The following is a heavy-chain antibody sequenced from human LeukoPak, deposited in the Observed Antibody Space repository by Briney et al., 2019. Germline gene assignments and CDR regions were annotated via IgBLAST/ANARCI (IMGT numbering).Heavy chain of an antibody. J-gene: IGHJ3*02. V-gene: IGHV4-59*11. Sequence: SQTLSLTCTVSGGAISGHYWTWVRQPPGKGLEWIAYIHYSGSKNFNPSLKSRVTISVDTSRNQFSLRLASVTAADTAMYYCARYEYSDSPAAFDIWGHGTMVTVSS. CDR3: ARYEYSDSPAAFDI. CDR1: GGAISGHY. D-gene: IGHD6-6*01. CDR2: IHYSGSK.